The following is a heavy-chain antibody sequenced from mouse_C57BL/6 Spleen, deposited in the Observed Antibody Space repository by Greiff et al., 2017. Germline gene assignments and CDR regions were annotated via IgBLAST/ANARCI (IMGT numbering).Heavy chain of an antibody. CDR1: GYAFSSSW. V-gene: IGHV1-82*01. CDR3: ASRSYAMDY. CDR2: IYPGDGDT. Sequence: VQRVESGPELVKPGASVKISCKASGYAFSSSWMNWVKQRPGKGLEWIGRIYPGDGDTNYNGKFKGKATLTADKSSSTAYMQLSSLTSEDSAVYFCASRSYAMDYWGQGTSVTVSS. J-gene: IGHJ4*01.